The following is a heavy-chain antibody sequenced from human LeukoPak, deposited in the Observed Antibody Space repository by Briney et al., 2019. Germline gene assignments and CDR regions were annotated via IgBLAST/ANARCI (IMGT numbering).Heavy chain of an antibody. J-gene: IGHJ4*02. V-gene: IGHV3-48*03. CDR1: GFTFSSYE. D-gene: IGHD6-6*01. Sequence: SGGSLRLSCAASGFTFSSYEMNWVRQAPGKGLEWVSYISSSGSTIYYADSVKGRFTISRDNAKNSLYLQMNSLRAEDTAVYYCAREQLVSGGDRYYFDYWGQGTLVTVSS. CDR2: ISSSGSTI. CDR3: AREQLVSGGDRYYFDY.